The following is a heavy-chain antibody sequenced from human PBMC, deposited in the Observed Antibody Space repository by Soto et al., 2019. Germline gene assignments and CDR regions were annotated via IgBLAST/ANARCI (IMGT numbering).Heavy chain of an antibody. V-gene: IGHV3-30*18. CDR3: AKAQALGATSPPFDY. CDR1: GFTFSSYG. D-gene: IGHD1-26*01. CDR2: ISYDGSNK. Sequence: PGGSLRLSCAASGFTFSSYGMHWVRQAPGKGLEWVAVISYDGSNKYYADSVKGRFTISRDNSKNTLYLQMNSLRAEDTAVYYCAKAQALGATSPPFDYWGQGTLVTVSS. J-gene: IGHJ4*02.